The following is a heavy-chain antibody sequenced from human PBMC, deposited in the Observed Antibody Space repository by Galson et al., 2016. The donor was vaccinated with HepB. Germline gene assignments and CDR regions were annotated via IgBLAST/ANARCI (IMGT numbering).Heavy chain of an antibody. Sequence: SVKVSCKVSGGSFSNYRLTWVRQAPGQGLEWMGGIIPMFDTADYAQKFQGRITITVDDSTTTAYMELSSLRSEDAAVYYCARDGIGDGYNPLDFWGQGTLVSVSS. J-gene: IGHJ4*02. CDR2: IIPMFDTA. CDR1: GGSFSNYR. D-gene: IGHD5-24*01. CDR3: ARDGIGDGYNPLDF. V-gene: IGHV1-69*13.